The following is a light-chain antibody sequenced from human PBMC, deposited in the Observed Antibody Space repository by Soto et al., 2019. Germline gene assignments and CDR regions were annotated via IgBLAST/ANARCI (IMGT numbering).Light chain of an antibody. Sequence: DIQMTQSPSSLSASVGDRVTITCRASQSISSYLNWYQQKPGKAPKLLIYAASSLQSGVPSRFSGSGSGTDFTITISSRQPEDFATYYCRQSYSTPWTFGQGTKVEIK. V-gene: IGKV1-39*01. J-gene: IGKJ1*01. CDR3: RQSYSTPWT. CDR2: AAS. CDR1: QSISSY.